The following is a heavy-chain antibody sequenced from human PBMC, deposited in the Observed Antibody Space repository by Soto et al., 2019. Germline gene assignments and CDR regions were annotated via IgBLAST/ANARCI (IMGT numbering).Heavy chain of an antibody. D-gene: IGHD2-15*01. CDR2: INHSGST. V-gene: IGHV4-34*01. CDR1: GGSFSGYY. J-gene: IGHJ4*02. CDR3: ARGKGIEPPNLGYCSGGSCYGSDY. Sequence: SETLSLTCAVYGGSFSGYYWSWIRQPPGKGLEWIGEINHSGSTNYNPSLKSRVTISVDTSKNQFSLKLSSVTAADTAVYYCARGKGIEPPNLGYCSGGSCYGSDYWGQGTLVTVSS.